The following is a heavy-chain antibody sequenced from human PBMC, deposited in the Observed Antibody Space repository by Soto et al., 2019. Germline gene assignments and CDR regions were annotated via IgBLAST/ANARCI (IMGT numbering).Heavy chain of an antibody. D-gene: IGHD3-3*01. Sequence: QVQLVQSGAEVKKPGSSVKVSCKASGGTFSSYAISWVRQAPGQGLEWMGGIIPIFGTANYAQKFQGRVTITADESTSTAYMELSSRRSEDTAVYYCASGDYDFWSGPGGGMDVWGQGTTVTVSS. CDR3: ASGDYDFWSGPGGGMDV. CDR2: IIPIFGTA. V-gene: IGHV1-69*12. J-gene: IGHJ6*02. CDR1: GGTFSSYA.